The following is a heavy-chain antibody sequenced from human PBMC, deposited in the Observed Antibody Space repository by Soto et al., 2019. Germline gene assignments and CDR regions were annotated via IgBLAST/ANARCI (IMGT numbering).Heavy chain of an antibody. CDR2: IYYSGST. CDR1: GGSISSYY. V-gene: IGHV4-59*12. J-gene: IGHJ6*03. Sequence: SETLSLTCTVSGGSISSYYWSWIRQPPGKGLEWIGYIYYSGSTNYNPSLKSRVTISVDTSKNQFSLKLSSVTAADTAVYYCARVPRITIFGVVMRYYYMDVWGKGTTVTVSS. CDR3: ARVPRITIFGVVMRYYYMDV. D-gene: IGHD3-3*01.